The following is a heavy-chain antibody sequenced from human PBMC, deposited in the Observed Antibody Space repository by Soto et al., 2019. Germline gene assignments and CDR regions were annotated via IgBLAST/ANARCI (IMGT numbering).Heavy chain of an antibody. Sequence: GGSLRLSCAASGFTFSRCAMSWVRQAPGKGLEWVSAISGSGSNTYYTDSVKGRFTISRDNSKNTLYLQMNSLRVEDTAAYYCAKAGGGSFSIIYYGMDVWGQGTTVTVSS. V-gene: IGHV3-23*01. D-gene: IGHD1-26*01. J-gene: IGHJ6*02. CDR2: ISGSGSNT. CDR1: GFTFSRCA. CDR3: AKAGGGSFSIIYYGMDV.